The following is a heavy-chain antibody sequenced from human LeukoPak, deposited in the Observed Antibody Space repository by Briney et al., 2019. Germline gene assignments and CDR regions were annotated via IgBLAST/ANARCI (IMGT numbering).Heavy chain of an antibody. D-gene: IGHD5-24*01. Sequence: PGRSLRLSCAASGFTFDDYAMHWVRQAPGKGLEWVSGISWNSGSIGYADSVKGRFTISRDNAKNSLYLQMNSLRAEDTALYYCAKDPQGGYNSGGIDYWGQGTLVTVSS. CDR3: AKDPQGGYNSGGIDY. V-gene: IGHV3-9*01. J-gene: IGHJ4*02. CDR2: ISWNSGSI. CDR1: GFTFDDYA.